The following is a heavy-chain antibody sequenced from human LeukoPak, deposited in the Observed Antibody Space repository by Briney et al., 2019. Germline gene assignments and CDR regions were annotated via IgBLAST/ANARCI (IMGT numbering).Heavy chain of an antibody. V-gene: IGHV4-61*01. Sequence: SETLSLTCTVYGGSVNSGSHYWNWIRQPPGKGLEWIGYIYYSGSTDYNPSLKSRVTTSIDTSKNQFSLKLSSVTAADTAVYYCARAPMVRGVIRATLFDYWGQGTLVTVSS. CDR3: ARAPMVRGVIRATLFDY. J-gene: IGHJ4*02. D-gene: IGHD3-10*01. CDR2: IYYSGST. CDR1: GGSVNSGSHY.